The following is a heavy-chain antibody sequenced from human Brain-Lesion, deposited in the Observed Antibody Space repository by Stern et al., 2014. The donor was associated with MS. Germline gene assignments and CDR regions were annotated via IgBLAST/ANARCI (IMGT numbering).Heavy chain of an antibody. V-gene: IGHV4-61*02. J-gene: IGHJ6*02. CDR2: IFNSGST. D-gene: IGHD2-2*01. CDR3: ARGRVVPGFQYYATDV. CDR1: GGSISSGGYY. Sequence: QVQLQESGPGLVKPSQTLSLSCTVSGGSISSGGYYWSWIRQPAGKGLEWIGRIFNSGSTSYNPSLKSRVTISIDPSKNQFSLRLTPMTAADTAVYYCARGRVVPGFQYYATDVWGQGTTVIVSS.